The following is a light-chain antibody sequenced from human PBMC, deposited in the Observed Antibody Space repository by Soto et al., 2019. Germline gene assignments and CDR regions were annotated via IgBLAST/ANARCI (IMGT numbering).Light chain of an antibody. CDR3: SSYAGANTVV. J-gene: IGLJ2*01. CDR2: EVS. V-gene: IGLV2-8*01. Sequence: QSALTQPPSAAWSPGQSVTISCTGTSSDVGCYNFVSWYQQQPGKATKLMISEVSKRPSGVPDRFSGSQSGNTASLTVSGLQAEDEADYYCSSYAGANTVVFGGGTNLSVL. CDR1: SSDVGCYNF.